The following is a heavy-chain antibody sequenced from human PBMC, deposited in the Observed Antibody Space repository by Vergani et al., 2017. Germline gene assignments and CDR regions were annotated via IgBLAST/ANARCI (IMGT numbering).Heavy chain of an antibody. Sequence: QVQLQQWGAGLLKPSETLSLTCAVYGGSFSGYYWSWIRQPPGKGLEWIGEINHSGSTNYNPSLKSRVTISVDTSKNQFSLKLSSVTAADTAVYYCARAPRDYDYVWGSYRYFGYFDYWGQGTLVTVSS. CDR2: INHSGST. CDR3: ARAPRDYDYVWGSYRYFGYFDY. CDR1: GGSFSGYY. V-gene: IGHV4-34*01. D-gene: IGHD3-16*02. J-gene: IGHJ4*02.